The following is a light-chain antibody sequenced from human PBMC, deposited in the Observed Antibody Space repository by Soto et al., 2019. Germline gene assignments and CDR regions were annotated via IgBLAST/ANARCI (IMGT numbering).Light chain of an antibody. CDR3: CSYAAGSAPYV. Sequence: SALTQPASVSGSPGQSITISCTGTSSDVGTYNLVSWYQQHPGKAPKLMLYEGSKRPSGVSNPFSGSNSGNTASLTISGLQAEDEADYYCCSYAAGSAPYVFGTGTKLTVL. V-gene: IGLV2-23*01. CDR2: EGS. J-gene: IGLJ1*01. CDR1: SSDVGTYNL.